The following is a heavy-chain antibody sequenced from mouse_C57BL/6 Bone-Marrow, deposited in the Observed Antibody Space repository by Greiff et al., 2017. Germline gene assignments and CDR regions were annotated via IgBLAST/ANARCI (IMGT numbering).Heavy chain of an antibody. V-gene: IGHV5-6*02. D-gene: IGHD1-1*01. CDR1: GFTFSSYG. J-gene: IGHJ2*01. CDR3: ARYYYDYFDY. CDR2: ISSGGSYT. Sequence: MLVESGGDLVKPGGSLKLSCAASGFTFSSYGMSWVRQTPDKRLEWVATISSGGSYTYYPDSVKGRFTISRDNAKNTLYLQMSSLKSEDTAMYYCARYYYDYFDYWGQGTTLTVSS.